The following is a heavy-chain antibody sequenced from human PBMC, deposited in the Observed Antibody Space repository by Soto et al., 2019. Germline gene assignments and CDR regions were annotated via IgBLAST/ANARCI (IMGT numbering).Heavy chain of an antibody. CDR2: IIPIFGTA. Sequence: QVQLVQSGAEVKKPGSSVKVSCKASGGTFSSYAISWVRQAPGQGLEWMGGIIPIFGTANYAQKFQGRVTITADESTSTAYMELSSLRSEDTAVYYCARDSGYYGSGSYYNDPFDYWGQGTLVTVSS. CDR3: ARDSGYYGSGSYYNDPFDY. CDR1: GGTFSSYA. J-gene: IGHJ4*02. V-gene: IGHV1-69*01. D-gene: IGHD3-10*01.